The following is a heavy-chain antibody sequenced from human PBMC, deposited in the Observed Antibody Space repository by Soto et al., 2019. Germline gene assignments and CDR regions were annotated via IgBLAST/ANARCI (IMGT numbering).Heavy chain of an antibody. D-gene: IGHD1-26*01. V-gene: IGHV3-23*01. CDR3: AKVGPSYYYGMDV. J-gene: IGHJ6*02. CDR2: ISGSGRTI. CDR1: GFTFSSYS. Sequence: PGGSLILSCAASGFTFSSYSMNWVRQAPGKGLEWVSSISGSGRTIYHADSMRGRFAISRDNSKNSLYLQLNDLRVDDTAVYYCAKVGPSYYYGMDVWGQGTTVTVYS.